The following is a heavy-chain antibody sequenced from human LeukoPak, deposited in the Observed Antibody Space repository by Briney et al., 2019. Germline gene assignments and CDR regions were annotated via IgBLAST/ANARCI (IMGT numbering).Heavy chain of an antibody. J-gene: IGHJ3*02. CDR3: ARQARTRSGWYSEPRFDAFDI. Sequence: SETLSLTCTVSGGSISSYYWSWIRQPPGKGLDWIEYIYYSGSTNYNPSLKSRVTISVDTSKNQFSLKLSSVTAADTAVYYCARQARTRSGWYSEPRFDAFDIWGQGTMVTVSS. CDR1: GGSISSYY. CDR2: IYYSGST. V-gene: IGHV4-59*08. D-gene: IGHD6-19*01.